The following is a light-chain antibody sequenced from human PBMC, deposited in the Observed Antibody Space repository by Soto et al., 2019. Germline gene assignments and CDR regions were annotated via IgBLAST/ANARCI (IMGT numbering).Light chain of an antibody. CDR2: GAS. Sequence: EIVLTQSPGTLSLSPGERATLSCRASQSVRSSYLAWYQQKPGQAPTLVIYGASTRATGIPDRFSGSGSETDFTLTIYRLEPEDFAMYYCQQYGNSPFTFGQGTRLEIK. J-gene: IGKJ5*01. V-gene: IGKV3-20*01. CDR3: QQYGNSPFT. CDR1: QSVRSSY.